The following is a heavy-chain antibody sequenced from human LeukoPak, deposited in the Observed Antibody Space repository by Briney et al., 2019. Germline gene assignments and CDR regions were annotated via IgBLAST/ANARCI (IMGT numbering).Heavy chain of an antibody. CDR2: IYTGGIT. D-gene: IGHD3-3*02. CDR1: GGSMRSFY. J-gene: IGHJ5*02. CDR3: ARDPSISMIASRFDP. Sequence: SETLSLTCTVSGGSMRSFYWTWIRQPAGKGLEWIGRIYTGGITNYNPSLESRVTLSLDTSKNQFSLNLKSVTAADTAVYYCARDPSISMIASRFDPWGQGILVTVSS. V-gene: IGHV4-4*07.